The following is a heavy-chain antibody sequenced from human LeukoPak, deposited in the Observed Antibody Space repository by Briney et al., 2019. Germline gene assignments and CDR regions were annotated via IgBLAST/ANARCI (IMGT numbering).Heavy chain of an antibody. V-gene: IGHV4-59*01. CDR3: AREAPALTMVRGPSSADYYYYYMDV. CDR2: IYYSGST. CDR1: GGSISSYY. D-gene: IGHD3-10*01. Sequence: SETLSLTCTVSGGSISSYYWSWIRQPPGKGLEWIGCIYYSGSTNYNPSLKSRVTISVDTSKNQFSLKLSSVTAADTAVYYCAREAPALTMVRGPSSADYYYYYMDVWGKGTTVTVSS. J-gene: IGHJ6*03.